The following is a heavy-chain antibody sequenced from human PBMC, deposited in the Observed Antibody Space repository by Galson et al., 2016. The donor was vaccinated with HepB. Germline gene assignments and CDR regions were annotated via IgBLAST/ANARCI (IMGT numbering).Heavy chain of an antibody. V-gene: IGHV3-11*05. J-gene: IGHJ3*02. CDR2: ISSSGSFT. CDR3: AREIYGGFDRAFDI. Sequence: SLRLSCAASGFTFSDYYMNWIRQAPGRGLEWVSYISSSGSFTNFADSVKGRFTISRDNAKNSLYLQMSTLRAEDSAVYYCAREIYGGFDRAFDIWGQGTVVTVAS. CDR1: GFTFSDYY. D-gene: IGHD5-12*01.